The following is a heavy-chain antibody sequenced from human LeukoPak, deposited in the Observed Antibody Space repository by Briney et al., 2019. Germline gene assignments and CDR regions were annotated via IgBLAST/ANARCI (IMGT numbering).Heavy chain of an antibody. CDR1: GGSISSGGYY. J-gene: IGHJ5*01. CDR2: IYYSGST. D-gene: IGHD3-22*01. CDR3: ARDTDSSGYYDS. Sequence: TLSLTCTVSGGSISSGGYYWSWIRQHPGKGLEWIGYIYYSGSTYYNPSLKSRVTISVDTSKNQFSLKLSSVTAADTAVYYCARDTDSSGYYDSWGQGTLVTVSS. V-gene: IGHV4-31*03.